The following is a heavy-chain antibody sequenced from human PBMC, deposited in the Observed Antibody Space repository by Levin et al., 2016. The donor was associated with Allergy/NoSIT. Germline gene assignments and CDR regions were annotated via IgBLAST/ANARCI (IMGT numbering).Heavy chain of an antibody. CDR2: IRRKTDGGTA. D-gene: IGHD3-3*01. V-gene: IGHV3-49*03. J-gene: IGHJ4*02. CDR3: AKGSGYGQYYFDY. CDR1: GYIFGDCA. Sequence: GESLKISCAVSGYIFGDCAINWFRQAPGKGLEWVGFIRRKTDGGTAEYAASVRGRFTLSRDDSKSIAYLQMNSLRVEDSAVYYCAKGSGYGQYYFDYWGQGSLVTVSS.